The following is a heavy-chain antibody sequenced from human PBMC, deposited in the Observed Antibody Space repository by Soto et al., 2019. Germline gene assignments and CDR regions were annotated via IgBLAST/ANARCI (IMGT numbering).Heavy chain of an antibody. Sequence: QVQLVESGGGVVQPGRSLRLSCAASGFAFSGHGMHWVRQAPGKGLEWLAVIVDGGSEDHYADSVRGRFTISRGNSKNILYLEMNNLRVEDTAVYYCARDDLYEDNGLDSWGQGTLVTVSP. V-gene: IGHV3-33*01. D-gene: IGHD3-3*01. CDR2: IVDGGSED. CDR3: ARDDLYEDNGLDS. J-gene: IGHJ5*01. CDR1: GFAFSGHG.